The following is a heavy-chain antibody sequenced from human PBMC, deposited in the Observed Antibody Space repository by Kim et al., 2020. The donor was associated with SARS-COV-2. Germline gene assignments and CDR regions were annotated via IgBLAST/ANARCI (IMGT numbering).Heavy chain of an antibody. Sequence: ASVKVSCKASGYTFTSYAMHWVRQAPGQRLEWMGWINAGNGNTKYSQKFQGRVTITRDTSASTAYMELSSLRSEDTAVYYCAKTEEVVAGTLRNWFDPWGQGTLVTVSS. J-gene: IGHJ5*02. D-gene: IGHD6-19*01. CDR3: AKTEEVVAGTLRNWFDP. V-gene: IGHV1-3*01. CDR1: GYTFTSYA. CDR2: INAGNGNT.